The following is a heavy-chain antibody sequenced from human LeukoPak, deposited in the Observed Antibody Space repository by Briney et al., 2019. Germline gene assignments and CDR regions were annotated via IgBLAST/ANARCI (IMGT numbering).Heavy chain of an antibody. CDR2: INHSGST. J-gene: IGHJ4*02. D-gene: IGHD6-19*01. CDR1: GGSISSYY. CDR3: ARGGSSGWFFDY. Sequence: PSETLSLTCTVSGGSISSYYWSWIRQPPGKGLEWIGEINHSGSTNYNPSLKSRVTISVDTSKNQFSLKLSSVTAADTAVYYCARGGSSGWFFDYWGQGTLVTVSS. V-gene: IGHV4-34*01.